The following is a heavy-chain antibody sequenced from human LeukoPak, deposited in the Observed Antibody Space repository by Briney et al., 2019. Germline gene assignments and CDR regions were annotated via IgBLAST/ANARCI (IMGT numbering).Heavy chain of an antibody. Sequence: GGSLRLSCAASAFTFSGYWMTWVRQAPGKGLEWVANVNQDGNNKNYVESVKGRFTISRDNAKNSLYLQMNSLRAEDTAVYYCAKDWYYYGSGIDYWGQGTLVTVSS. CDR2: VNQDGNNK. D-gene: IGHD3-10*01. CDR1: AFTFSGYW. CDR3: AKDWYYYGSGIDY. J-gene: IGHJ4*02. V-gene: IGHV3-7*01.